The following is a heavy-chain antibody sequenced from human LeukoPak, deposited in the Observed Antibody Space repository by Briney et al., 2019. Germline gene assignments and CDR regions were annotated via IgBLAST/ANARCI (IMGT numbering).Heavy chain of an antibody. V-gene: IGHV4-34*01. J-gene: IGHJ4*02. CDR1: GFTVSSNY. CDR2: INHSGST. Sequence: GSLRLSCAASGFTVSSNYMSWIRQPPGKGLEWIGEINHSGSTNYNPSLKSRVTISVDTSKNQFSLKLSSVTAADTAVYYCARRIDYWGQGTLVTVSS. CDR3: ARRIDY.